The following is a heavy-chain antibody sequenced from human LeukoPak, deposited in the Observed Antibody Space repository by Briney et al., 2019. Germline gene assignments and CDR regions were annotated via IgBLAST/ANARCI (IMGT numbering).Heavy chain of an antibody. CDR1: GFSFSSYA. D-gene: IGHD2-15*01. CDR3: ATRSLPGYYYGMDV. J-gene: IGHJ6*02. Sequence: PGGSLRLSCAASGFSFSSYAMSWVRQAPGKGLEWVSIIYSGGNTYYVDSVKGRFTIPRDNSKNTLYLQMNSLRAEDTAVYYCATRSLPGYYYGMDVWGQGTTVTVSS. V-gene: IGHV3-53*01. CDR2: IYSGGNT.